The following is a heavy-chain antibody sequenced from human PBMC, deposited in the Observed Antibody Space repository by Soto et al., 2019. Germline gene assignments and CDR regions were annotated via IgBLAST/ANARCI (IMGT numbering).Heavy chain of an antibody. CDR3: ASGPNNWNDLVFDY. Sequence: PVGSLRLSCAASGFTFSSYGMHWVRQAPGKGLEWVAVISYDGSNKYYADSVKGRFTISRDNSKNTLYLQMNSLRAEDTAVYYCASGPNNWNDLVFDYWGQGTLVTVSS. CDR1: GFTFSSYG. D-gene: IGHD1-20*01. CDR2: ISYDGSNK. V-gene: IGHV3-30*03. J-gene: IGHJ4*02.